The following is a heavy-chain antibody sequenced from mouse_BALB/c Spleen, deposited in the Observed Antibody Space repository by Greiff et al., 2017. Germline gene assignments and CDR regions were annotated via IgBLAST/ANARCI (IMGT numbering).Heavy chain of an antibody. CDR3: ARRAYYGNYAWFAY. Sequence: VQLQQPGAELVKPGASVKLSCKASGYTFTSYWMHWVKQRPGQGLEWIGEIDPSDSYTNYNQKFKGKATLTVDKSSSTAYMQLSSLTSEDSAVYYCARRAYYGNYAWFAYWGQGTLVTVSA. V-gene: IGHV1-69*02. CDR1: GYTFTSYW. D-gene: IGHD2-10*01. CDR2: IDPSDSYT. J-gene: IGHJ3*01.